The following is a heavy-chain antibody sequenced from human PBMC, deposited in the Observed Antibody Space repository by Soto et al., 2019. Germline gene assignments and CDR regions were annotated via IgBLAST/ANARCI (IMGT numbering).Heavy chain of an antibody. CDR1: GFTFSSYA. CDR2: ISGSGGGT. CDR3: ARQHSGSLDY. V-gene: IGHV3-23*01. Sequence: GGSLRLSCAASGFTFSSYALSCVRQAPGKGLEWVSGISGSGGGTYYADSVKGRFTISRDDSKNTLFLQMNSLGAEDTAVYYCARQHSGSLDYWGQGTLVTVSS. J-gene: IGHJ4*02. D-gene: IGHD1-26*01.